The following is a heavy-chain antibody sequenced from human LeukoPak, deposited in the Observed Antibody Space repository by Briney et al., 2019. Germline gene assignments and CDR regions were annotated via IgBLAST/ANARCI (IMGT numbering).Heavy chain of an antibody. J-gene: IGHJ5*02. CDR3: TRVVVLMVYAQKGWFDP. CDR2: IRSKAYGGTT. V-gene: IGHV3-49*04. D-gene: IGHD2-8*01. Sequence: PGGSLRLSCTASGFTFGDYAMSWVRQAPGKGLEWVGFIRSKAYGGTTEYAASVKGRFTISRDDSKSIAYLQMNSLKTEDTAVYYCTRVVVLMVYAQKGWFDPWGQGTLVTVSP. CDR1: GFTFGDYA.